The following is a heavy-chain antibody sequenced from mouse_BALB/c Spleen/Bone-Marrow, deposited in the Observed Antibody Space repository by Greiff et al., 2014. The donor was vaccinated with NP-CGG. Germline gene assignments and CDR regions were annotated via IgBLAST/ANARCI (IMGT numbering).Heavy chain of an antibody. CDR2: ISYSGST. CDR1: GYSITSDYA. V-gene: IGHV3-2*02. CDR3: ARDYWYFDV. J-gene: IGHJ1*01. Sequence: VQLQQSGPGLVKPSQSLSLTCTVTGYSITSDYAWSWIRQFPGNKLEWMGYISYSGSTSYNPSLKSRISITRDTSKNQFFLQLNSVTTEDTATYYCARDYWYFDVWGAGTTVTVSS.